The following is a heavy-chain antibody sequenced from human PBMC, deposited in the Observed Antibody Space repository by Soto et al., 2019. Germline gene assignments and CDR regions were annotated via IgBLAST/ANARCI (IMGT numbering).Heavy chain of an antibody. CDR1: GFTFGDYA. Sequence: SLRLSCTASGFTFGDYAMSWVRQAPGKGLEWVGFIRSKAYGGTTEYAASVKGRFTISRDDSKSIAYLQMNSLKTEDTAVYYCTRDLQLWYFDYWGQGTLVTVSS. J-gene: IGHJ4*02. CDR2: IRSKAYGGTT. V-gene: IGHV3-49*04. CDR3: TRDLQLWYFDY. D-gene: IGHD5-18*01.